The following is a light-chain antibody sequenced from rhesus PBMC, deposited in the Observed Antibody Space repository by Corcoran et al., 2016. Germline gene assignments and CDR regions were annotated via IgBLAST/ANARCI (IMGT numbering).Light chain of an antibody. V-gene: IGKV1-22*01. CDR1: QTIRSW. Sequence: DIQMTQSPSSLSASVGDTVTITFRASQTIRSWLAWYQQKPGKAPNLLFYKASSLQRGVPSRFSGSGSGTDFTLTISGLQSEDFATYYCQQYSSSPLTFGGGTKVDLK. CDR2: KAS. J-gene: IGKJ4*01. CDR3: QQYSSSPLT.